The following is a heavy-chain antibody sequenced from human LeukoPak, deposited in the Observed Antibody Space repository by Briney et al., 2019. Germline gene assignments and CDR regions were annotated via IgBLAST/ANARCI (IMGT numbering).Heavy chain of an antibody. CDR3: AREGYCSSSSCNSWLDP. J-gene: IGHJ5*02. CDR1: GGSLSSYY. CDR2: IYYSGST. V-gene: IGHV4-59*01. Sequence: SETLSHTCTVSGGSLSSYYWSWIRQPPGKGLEWIGYIYYSGSTNYNPSLKSRVTMSVDTSKNQFSLKLTSVTAADTAVYYCAREGYCSSSSCNSWLDPWDQGTVATVTS. D-gene: IGHD2-2*01.